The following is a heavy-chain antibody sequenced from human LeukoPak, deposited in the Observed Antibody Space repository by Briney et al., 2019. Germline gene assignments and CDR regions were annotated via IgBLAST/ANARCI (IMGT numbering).Heavy chain of an antibody. CDR2: IIPVFGTP. CDR1: GGTFGSYA. CDR3: ARGGLSGSYYDYFHH. J-gene: IGHJ1*01. D-gene: IGHD1-26*01. V-gene: IGHV1-69*05. Sequence: GASVKVSCKASGGTFGSYAITWVRQAPGQGLEWIGGIIPVFGTPNYAQNFRGRVTITTDESTRTAYMELSSLRSEDTAIYYCARGGLSGSYYDYFHHWGQGTLVTVSS.